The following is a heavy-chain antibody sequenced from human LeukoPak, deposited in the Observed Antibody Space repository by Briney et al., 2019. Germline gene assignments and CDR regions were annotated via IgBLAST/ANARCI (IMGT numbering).Heavy chain of an antibody. CDR3: ARADSSGSDY. CDR2: VYYSGST. J-gene: IGHJ4*02. V-gene: IGHV4-31*03. D-gene: IGHD6-6*01. Sequence: PSQTLSLTCTVSGGSISSGGYHWSWIRQHPGKGLEWIGYVYYSGSTYYNPSLKSRVTISVDTSKNQFSLKLSSVTAADTAVYYCARADSSGSDYWGQGTLVTVSS. CDR1: GGSISSGGYH.